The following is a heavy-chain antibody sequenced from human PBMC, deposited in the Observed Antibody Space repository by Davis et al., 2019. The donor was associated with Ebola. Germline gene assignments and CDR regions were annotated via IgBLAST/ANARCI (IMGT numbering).Heavy chain of an antibody. D-gene: IGHD2-8*01. CDR3: ATCTGHYYYYGMDV. CDR2: ISAYNGNT. V-gene: IGHV1-18*01. J-gene: IGHJ6*02. Sequence: AASVTVSCKASGYTFTSYGISWVRQAPGQGLEWMGWISAYNGNTNYAQKLQGRVTMTTDTSTSTAYMELRSLRSDDTAVYYCATCTGHYYYYGMDVWGQGTTVTVSS. CDR1: GYTFTSYG.